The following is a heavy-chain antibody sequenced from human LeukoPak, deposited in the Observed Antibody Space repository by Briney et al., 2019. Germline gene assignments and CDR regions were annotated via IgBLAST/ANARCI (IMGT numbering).Heavy chain of an antibody. V-gene: IGHV4-34*01. CDR1: GGSFSGYY. Sequence: SETLSLTCAVYGGSFSGYYWSWIRQPPGKGLAWIGEINHSGSTNYNPSLKSRVTISVDTSKNQFSLKLSSVTAADTAVYYCARALLAYSSSPVIAAADYGMDVWGQGTTVTVSS. J-gene: IGHJ6*02. CDR3: ARALLAYSSSPVIAAADYGMDV. CDR2: INHSGST. D-gene: IGHD6-6*01.